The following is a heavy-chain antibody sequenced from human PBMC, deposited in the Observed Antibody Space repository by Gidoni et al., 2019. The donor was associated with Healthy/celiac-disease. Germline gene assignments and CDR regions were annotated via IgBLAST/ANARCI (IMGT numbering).Heavy chain of an antibody. J-gene: IGHJ6*02. CDR2: MNPNSGNT. CDR1: GYTFTSYD. Sequence: QVQLVQSGAEVKKPGASVKVSCKASGYTFTSYDINWVRQATGQGLEWMGWMNPNSGNTGYAQKFQGRVTMTRNTSISTAYMELSSLRSEDTAVYYCASGARNLLGTEGMGYYYYGMDVWGQGTTVTVSS. V-gene: IGHV1-8*01. CDR3: ASGARNLLGTEGMGYYYYGMDV. D-gene: IGHD7-27*01.